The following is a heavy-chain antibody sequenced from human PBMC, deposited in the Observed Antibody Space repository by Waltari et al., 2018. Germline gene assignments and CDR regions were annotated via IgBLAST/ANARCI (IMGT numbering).Heavy chain of an antibody. V-gene: IGHV1-8*03. CDR2: MNPNSGNT. CDR1: GYTFTSYD. D-gene: IGHD3-3*01. J-gene: IGHJ6*03. Sequence: QVQLVQSGAEVKKPGASVKVSCKASGYTFTSYDMHWVRQATGQGLEWMGWMNPNSGNTGYAQKFQGRVTITRNTSISTAYMELSSLRSEDTAVYYCARVGGYDFWKGGYYYYYMDVWGKGTTVTVSS. CDR3: ARVGGYDFWKGGYYYYYMDV.